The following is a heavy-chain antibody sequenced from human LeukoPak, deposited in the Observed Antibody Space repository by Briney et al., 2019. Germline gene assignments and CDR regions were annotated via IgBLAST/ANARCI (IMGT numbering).Heavy chain of an antibody. CDR1: GFTFSSYA. Sequence: GKSLRLSCAASGFTFSSYAMSWVRQAPGKGLEWVSAISGSGGSTYYADSVKGRFTISRDNSKNTLYLQMNSLRAEDTAVYYCAKDPLITIFGVVRDDAFDIWGQGTMVTVSS. CDR3: AKDPLITIFGVVRDDAFDI. D-gene: IGHD3-3*01. CDR2: ISGSGGST. V-gene: IGHV3-23*01. J-gene: IGHJ3*02.